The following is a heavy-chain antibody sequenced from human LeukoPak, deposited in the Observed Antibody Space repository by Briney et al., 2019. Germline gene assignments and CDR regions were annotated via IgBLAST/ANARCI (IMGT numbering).Heavy chain of an antibody. V-gene: IGHV3-30*04. D-gene: IGHD6-13*01. CDR1: GFTFTAYA. CDR2: LAYDGTNE. Sequence: GGSLRLSCAASGFTFTAYAMHWVRQAPGKGLEWVALLAYDGTNEAYTNSVKGRFTISRDNSKNTVFLQMDNLRLGDTAVYYCARFGLTSSLDYWGQGTLVTVSS. J-gene: IGHJ4*02. CDR3: ARFGLTSSLDY.